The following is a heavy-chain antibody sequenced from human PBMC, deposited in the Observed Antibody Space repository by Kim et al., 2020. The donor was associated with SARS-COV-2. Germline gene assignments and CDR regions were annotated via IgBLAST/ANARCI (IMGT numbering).Heavy chain of an antibody. D-gene: IGHD3-10*01. CDR1: GYTLTELS. V-gene: IGHV1-24*01. Sequence: ASVKVSCKVSGYTLTELSMHWVRQAPGKGLEWMGGFDPEDGETIYAQKFQGRVTMTEDTSTDTAYMELSSLISEDTAVYYCATDMIAISGSVRGFDPWGQGTLVTVSS. J-gene: IGHJ5*02. CDR3: ATDMIAISGSVRGFDP. CDR2: FDPEDGET.